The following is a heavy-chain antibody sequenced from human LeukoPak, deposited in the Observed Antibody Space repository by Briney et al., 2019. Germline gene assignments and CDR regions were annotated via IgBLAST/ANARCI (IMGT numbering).Heavy chain of an antibody. Sequence: GGSLRLSCAVSGFTVTVNYMCWVRQAPGKGLEWVSIIYKSGTISYADSVKGRFIISRDSSTNTLSLQMTSLRAEDTAVYYCAADFYTSYHLGYWGQGTLVTVSS. V-gene: IGHV3-66*01. CDR2: IYKSGTI. J-gene: IGHJ4*02. CDR3: AADFYTSYHLGY. D-gene: IGHD3-16*01. CDR1: GFTVTVNY.